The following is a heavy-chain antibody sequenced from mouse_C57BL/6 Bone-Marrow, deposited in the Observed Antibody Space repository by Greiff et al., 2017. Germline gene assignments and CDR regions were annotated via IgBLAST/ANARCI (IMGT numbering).Heavy chain of an antibody. J-gene: IGHJ3*01. D-gene: IGHD2-5*01. CDR3: AYSNWFAY. V-gene: IGHV1-85*01. Sequence: LVESGPELVKPGASVKLSCKASGYTFTSYDINWVKQRPGQGLAWLGWIYPRDGSTKYNEQFKGKATLTVDTSSSTAYMELHSLTSEDSAVYFCAYSNWFAYWGQGTLVTVSA. CDR2: IYPRDGST. CDR1: GYTFTSYD.